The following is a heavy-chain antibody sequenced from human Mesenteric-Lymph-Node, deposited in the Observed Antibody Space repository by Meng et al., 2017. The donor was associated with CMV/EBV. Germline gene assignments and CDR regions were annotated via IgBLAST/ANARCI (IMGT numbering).Heavy chain of an antibody. CDR1: GFTFNEFA. CDR3: ARARDFDWLLTVDY. J-gene: IGHJ4*02. D-gene: IGHD3-9*01. CDR2: ISGSGDST. Sequence: GESLKISCAASGFTFNEFAMNWVRQAPGKGLEWVSVISGSGDSTHYADSVKGRLTISRDNSKNILYLQMNSLTAEDTAVYYCARARDFDWLLTVDYWGQGTLVTVSS. V-gene: IGHV3-23*01.